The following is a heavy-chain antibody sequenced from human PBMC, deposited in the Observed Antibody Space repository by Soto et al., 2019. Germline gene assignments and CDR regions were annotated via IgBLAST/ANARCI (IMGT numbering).Heavy chain of an antibody. CDR1: GFTFSSYA. D-gene: IGHD4-17*01. J-gene: IGHJ4*02. V-gene: IGHV3-23*01. CDR3: AKIPVMTTVTHYLDG. Sequence: EVQLLESGGALVQPGGSLRLSCAASGFTFSSYAMAWVRQAPGRGLEWVSGIRGDGTGTQYADSVKGRFTISRDNSNNTLYLLMNSLRVEDAAIYYCAKIPVMTTVTHYLDGWGQGTLVTVSS. CDR2: IRGDGTGT.